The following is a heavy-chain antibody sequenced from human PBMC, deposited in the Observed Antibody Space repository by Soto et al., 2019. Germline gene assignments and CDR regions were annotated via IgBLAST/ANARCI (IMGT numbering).Heavy chain of an antibody. CDR2: ILHDGSAE. D-gene: IGHD4-4*01. Sequence: PGGSLRLSCAAYGFTFTNYDMHWVRQAPGKXLEWMALILHDGSAEYYADSVKGRFTISRDNSKNTLYLQMNSLRAEDTAVYYCARSRDGYSFYFYYGMDGWGQGTTVTVSS. V-gene: IGHV3-30*03. J-gene: IGHJ6*02. CDR3: ARSRDGYSFYFYYGMDG. CDR1: GFTFTNYD.